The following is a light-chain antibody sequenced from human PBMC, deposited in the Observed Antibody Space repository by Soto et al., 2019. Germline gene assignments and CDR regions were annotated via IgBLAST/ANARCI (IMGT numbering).Light chain of an antibody. CDR3: CSYAGGSTHIL. CDR2: EAT. J-gene: IGLJ2*01. V-gene: IGLV2-23*01. CDR1: SSDAGNYNL. Sequence: QSVLTQPASVSGSPGQSITISCTGTSSDAGNYNLVSWYQQHPGKAPKLMIYEATKRPSRVSNRFSGSKSGNTASLTISGLQAEDEADYYCCSYAGGSTHILFGGGTKLTVL.